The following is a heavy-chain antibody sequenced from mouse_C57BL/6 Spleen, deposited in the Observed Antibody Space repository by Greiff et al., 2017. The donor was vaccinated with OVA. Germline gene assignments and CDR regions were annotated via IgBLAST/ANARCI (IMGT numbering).Heavy chain of an antibody. CDR1: GYTFTSYG. J-gene: IGHJ3*01. CDR2: IYPRSGNT. D-gene: IGHD1-1*01. V-gene: IGHV1-81*01. Sequence: QVQLKQSGAELARPGASVKLSCKASGYTFTSYGISWVKQRTGQGLEWIGEIYPRSGNTYYNEKFKGKATLTADKSSSTAYMELRSLTSEDSAVDFCATSYGSRAWFAYWGQGTLVTVSA. CDR3: ATSYGSRAWFAY.